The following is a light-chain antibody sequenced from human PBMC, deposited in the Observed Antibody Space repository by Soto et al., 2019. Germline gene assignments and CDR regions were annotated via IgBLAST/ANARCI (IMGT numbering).Light chain of an antibody. CDR2: GAS. CDR3: QQSGT. Sequence: EIVMTQSLATLSVSPGERATLSCRASQSVSSDLAWYHQKPGQAPRLLIYGASSRATGIPDRFSGSGSGTDFTLTISRLEPEDFAVYYCQQSGTFGQGTKVDIK. V-gene: IGKV3D-15*01. J-gene: IGKJ1*01. CDR1: QSVSSD.